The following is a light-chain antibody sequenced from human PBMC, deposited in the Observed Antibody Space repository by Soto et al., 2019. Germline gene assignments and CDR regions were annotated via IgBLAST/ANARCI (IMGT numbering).Light chain of an antibody. V-gene: IGLV2-14*01. J-gene: IGLJ1*01. CDR2: QVS. CDR3: CSYTSSSPYV. Sequence: QSVLTQPASVSGSPGQSITISCTGTSSDLGGYNFVSWYQHHPGKAPKLMIYQVSNRPSGVSNRFSGSKSGNPASLTISGLQAEDEADYYCCSYTSSSPYVFGTGTKVTVL. CDR1: SSDLGGYNF.